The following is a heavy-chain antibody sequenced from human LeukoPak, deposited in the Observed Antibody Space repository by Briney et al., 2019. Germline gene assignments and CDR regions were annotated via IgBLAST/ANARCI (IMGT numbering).Heavy chain of an antibody. CDR3: ANLEPSTFGGVIVTDAFDI. CDR2: ISYDGSNK. CDR1: GFIFSSYG. V-gene: IGHV3-30*18. J-gene: IGHJ3*02. Sequence: QPGGSLRLSCAASGFIFSSYGMHWVRQAPGKGLEWVAVISYDGSNKYYADSVKGRFTISRDNSKSTLYLQMNSLRAEDTAVYYCANLEPSTFGGVIVTDAFDIWGQGTMVTVSS. D-gene: IGHD3-16*02.